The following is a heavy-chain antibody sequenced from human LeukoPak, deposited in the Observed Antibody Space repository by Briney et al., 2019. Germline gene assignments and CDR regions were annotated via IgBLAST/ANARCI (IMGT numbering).Heavy chain of an antibody. CDR3: STDWYSGGWYPNY. CDR1: GITYSNAW. CDR2: IKSKNDAGTA. J-gene: IGHJ4*02. V-gene: IGHV3-15*01. Sequence: GGSLRLSCAASGITYSNAWLSWVRQAPGKGLEWVGRIKSKNDAGTADYAAPVKGRFTISRDDSKNSLHLQVNSLKTEDTAVYYCSTDWYSGGWYPNYWGQGTLVTVSS. D-gene: IGHD6-19*01.